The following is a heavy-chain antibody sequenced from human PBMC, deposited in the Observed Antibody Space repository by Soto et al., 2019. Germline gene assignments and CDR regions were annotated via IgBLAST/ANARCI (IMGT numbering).Heavy chain of an antibody. V-gene: IGHV4-61*01. CDR2: IYYSGST. CDR3: VRVSAWEGSRAALGWFDP. D-gene: IGHD1-26*01. CDR1: GGSVSSRTYY. Sequence: QSQTLSLTCTVSGGSVSSRTYYWSWIRQPPGKGLEWIGYIYYSGSTDYNPSLKSRVTISLDTSKNQFSLKLSSVTAADTAVYYCVRVSAWEGSRAALGWFDPWGQGTLVTVSS. J-gene: IGHJ5*02.